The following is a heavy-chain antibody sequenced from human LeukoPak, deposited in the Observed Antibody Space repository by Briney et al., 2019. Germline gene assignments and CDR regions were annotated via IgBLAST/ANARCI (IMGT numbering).Heavy chain of an antibody. D-gene: IGHD3-22*01. CDR1: GFTFSSYG. CDR3: ASLYYHDSA. V-gene: IGHV3-33*01. Sequence: PGRSLRLSCAASGFTFSSYGMHWVRQAPGKGLEWVAVIWYDGSNKYYVDSVKGRFTISRDNSKNTLYLQMNSLRAEDTAVYYCASLYYHDSAWGQGTLVTVSS. J-gene: IGHJ5*02. CDR2: IWYDGSNK.